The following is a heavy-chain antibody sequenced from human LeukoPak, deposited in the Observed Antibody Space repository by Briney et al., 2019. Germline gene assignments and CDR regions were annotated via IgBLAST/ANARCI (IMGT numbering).Heavy chain of an antibody. CDR1: GGSISSSNW. D-gene: IGHD7-27*01. CDR2: IYHSGST. J-gene: IGHJ4*02. V-gene: IGHV4-4*02. Sequence: SETLSLTCAVSGGSISSSNWWSWVRQPPGKGLEWIGEIYHSGSTNYNPSLKSRVTISVDKSKNQFSLDLTSVTAADTAVYYCASNTGTVFDYWGQGALVTVSS. CDR3: ASNTGTVFDY.